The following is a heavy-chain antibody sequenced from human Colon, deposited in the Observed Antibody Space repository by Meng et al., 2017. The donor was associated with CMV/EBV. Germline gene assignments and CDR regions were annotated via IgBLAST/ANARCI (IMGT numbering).Heavy chain of an antibody. CDR1: GGSLSGGDFY. CDR2: IYYSGTT. Sequence: CTVSGGSLSGGDFYWNWIRQHPGKGLEWIGYIYYSGTTYYNPSLKSRAIISLDKSKNQFSPNLSPVTAADTAVYFCARDSGYDAPFDYWGQGTLVTVSS. D-gene: IGHD5-12*01. V-gene: IGHV4-31*03. J-gene: IGHJ4*02. CDR3: ARDSGYDAPFDY.